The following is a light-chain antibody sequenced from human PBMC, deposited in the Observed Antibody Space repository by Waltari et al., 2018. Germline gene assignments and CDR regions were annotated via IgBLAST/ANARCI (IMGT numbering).Light chain of an antibody. CDR3: CSYAGKYTSV. V-gene: IGLV2-11*01. J-gene: IGLJ2*01. CDR2: NVD. CDR1: ASAVGAHNY. Sequence: QSALTQPRSVSGSPGHSVTFPCTGTASAVGAHNYVSWYQQHPGKVPKLIIYNVDRRPSGVPDRFSGSKSGNTASLTISGLQAEDEADYYCCSYAGKYTSVFGGGTKLTVL.